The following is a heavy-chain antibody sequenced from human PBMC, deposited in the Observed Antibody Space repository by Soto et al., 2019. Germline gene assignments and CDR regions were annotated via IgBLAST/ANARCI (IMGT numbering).Heavy chain of an antibody. CDR1: GFTFSNAW. Sequence: GSLRLSFAASGFTFSNAWMSWVRQAPGKGLEWVGRIKSKTDGGTTDYAAPVKGRFTISRDDSKNTLYLQMNSLKTEDTAVYYCTTAAGSPYYYYGMDVWGQGTTVTVSS. D-gene: IGHD6-13*01. J-gene: IGHJ6*02. CDR3: TTAAGSPYYYYGMDV. CDR2: IKSKTDGGTT. V-gene: IGHV3-15*01.